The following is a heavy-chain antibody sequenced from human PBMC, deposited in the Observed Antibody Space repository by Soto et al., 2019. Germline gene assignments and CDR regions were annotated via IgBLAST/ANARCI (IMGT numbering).Heavy chain of an antibody. J-gene: IGHJ5*02. V-gene: IGHV4-59*01. CDR2: IYYSGST. Sequence: SETLSLTCAVYGGSFSGYYWSWIRQPPGKGLEWIGYIYYSGSTNYNPSLKSRVTISVDTSKNQFSLKLSSVTAADTAVYYCASGWGYCSGGSCYYRWFDPWGQGTLVTVSS. CDR1: GGSFSGYY. D-gene: IGHD2-15*01. CDR3: ASGWGYCSGGSCYYRWFDP.